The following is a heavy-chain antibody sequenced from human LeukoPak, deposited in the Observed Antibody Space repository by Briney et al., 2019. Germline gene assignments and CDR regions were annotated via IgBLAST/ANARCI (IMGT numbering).Heavy chain of an antibody. J-gene: IGHJ5*02. D-gene: IGHD6-13*01. CDR1: GFTFSSYA. Sequence: GGSLRLSCAASGFTFSSYAMSWVRQAPGKGLEWVSAISGSGGSTYYADSVKGRFTISRDNSKNTLYLQMNSLRAEDTAVYYCAKDQGEIGIAAAGTEFDPWGQGTLVTVSS. CDR3: AKDQGEIGIAAAGTEFDP. V-gene: IGHV3-23*01. CDR2: ISGSGGST.